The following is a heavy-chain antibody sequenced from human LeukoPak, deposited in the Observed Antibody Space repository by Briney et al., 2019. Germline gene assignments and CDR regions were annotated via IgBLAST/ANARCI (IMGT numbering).Heavy chain of an antibody. CDR2: IIPIFGTA. Sequence: GASVKVSCKASGGTFSSYAISWVRQAPGQGLEWMGGIIPIFGTANYAQKFQGRVTITTDESTNTAYVELSSLRSEDTAVYYCARGYGSGSYYFDYWGQGTLVTVSS. V-gene: IGHV1-69*05. J-gene: IGHJ4*02. CDR1: GGTFSSYA. D-gene: IGHD3-10*01. CDR3: ARGYGSGSYYFDY.